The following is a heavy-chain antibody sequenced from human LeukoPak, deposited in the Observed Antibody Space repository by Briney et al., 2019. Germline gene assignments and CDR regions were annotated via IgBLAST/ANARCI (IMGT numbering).Heavy chain of an antibody. CDR1: GGTFSSYA. J-gene: IGHJ4*02. CDR2: ISAYNGNT. V-gene: IGHV1-18*01. Sequence: ASVKVSCKASGGTFSSYAISWVRQAPGQGLEWMGWISAYNGNTNYAQKLQGRVTMTTDTSTSTAYMELRSLRCDDTAVYYCARLRFLEKYFDYWGQGTLVTVSS. D-gene: IGHD3-3*01. CDR3: ARLRFLEKYFDY.